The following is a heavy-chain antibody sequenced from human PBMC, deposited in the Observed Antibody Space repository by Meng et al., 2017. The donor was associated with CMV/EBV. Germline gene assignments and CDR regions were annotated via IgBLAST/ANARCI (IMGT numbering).Heavy chain of an antibody. CDR2: VNPNSGGT. CDR3: ATYIGNYINWYFDL. CDR1: GYTFTGYY. D-gene: IGHD1-7*01. Sequence: QVQLVQSGAEVKKPGASVKVSCTASGYTFTGYYMHWVRQAPGQGLEWMGWVNPNSGGTNYAQKFQGRVTMTRDTSISTAYMELSRLRSDDTAVYYCATYIGNYINWYFDLWGRGTLVTVSS. J-gene: IGHJ2*01. V-gene: IGHV1-2*02.